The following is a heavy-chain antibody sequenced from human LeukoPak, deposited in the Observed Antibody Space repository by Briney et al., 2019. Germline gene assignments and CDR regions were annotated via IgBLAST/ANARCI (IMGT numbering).Heavy chain of an antibody. Sequence: PGRSLRLSCAASGFTFSTYGMHWVRQAPGKGLEWVSAISGSGGSTYYADSVKGRFTISRDNSKNTLYLQMNSLRAEDTAVYYCAKDPVRRDYQFVFDYWGQGTLVTVSS. CDR1: GFTFSTYG. V-gene: IGHV3-23*01. CDR2: ISGSGGST. D-gene: IGHD4-11*01. J-gene: IGHJ4*02. CDR3: AKDPVRRDYQFVFDY.